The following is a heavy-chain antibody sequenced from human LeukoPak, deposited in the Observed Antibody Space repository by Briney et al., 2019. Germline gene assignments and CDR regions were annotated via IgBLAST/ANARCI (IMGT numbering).Heavy chain of an antibody. Sequence: SVKVSCKASGGTFSSYAISWVRQAPGQGLEWMGGIIPIFGTANSAQKFQGRVTITADESTSTAYLELSSLRSEDTAVYYCARASFTIFGVVIDIHWFDPWGQGTLVTVSS. CDR1: GGTFSSYA. J-gene: IGHJ5*02. CDR3: ARASFTIFGVVIDIHWFDP. D-gene: IGHD3-3*01. V-gene: IGHV1-69*13. CDR2: IIPIFGTA.